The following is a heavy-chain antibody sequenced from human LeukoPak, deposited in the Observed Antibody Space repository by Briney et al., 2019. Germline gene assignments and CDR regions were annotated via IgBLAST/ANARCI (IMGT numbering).Heavy chain of an antibody. D-gene: IGHD3-10*01. Sequence: PSETLSLTCTVSGYSISSGYCWGWIRQPPGKGLEWIGTIYHSGSTYNNPSLKSRVTISVDTSKNQFSLKLSSVTAADTAVYYCARTAVRGSYYFDYWGQGTLVTVFS. J-gene: IGHJ4*02. CDR2: IYHSGST. V-gene: IGHV4-38-2*02. CDR3: ARTAVRGSYYFDY. CDR1: GYSISSGYC.